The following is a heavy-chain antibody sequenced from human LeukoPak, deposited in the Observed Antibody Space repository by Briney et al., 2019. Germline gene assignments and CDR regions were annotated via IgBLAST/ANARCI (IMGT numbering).Heavy chain of an antibody. Sequence: SVKLSCKAFRHTFSTSAMNWVQQAPGKGLEWMGVIIPIFGTANYAQKLQGRVTIPADESTSTAYMELSSLRSEDTAVYYCARDGVNAFDIWGQGTMVTVSS. J-gene: IGHJ3*02. D-gene: IGHD2-8*01. CDR3: ARDGVNAFDI. CDR1: RHTFSTSA. V-gene: IGHV1-69*13. CDR2: IIPIFGTA.